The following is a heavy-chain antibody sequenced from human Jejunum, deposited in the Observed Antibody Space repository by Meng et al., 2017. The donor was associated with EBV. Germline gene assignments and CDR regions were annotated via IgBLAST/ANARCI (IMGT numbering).Heavy chain of an antibody. Sequence: VQRVQSGAEVKKPGASVKVSCKASGYTLTNYAIHWVRQAPGQRLEWMGWISAGNGITKYSQKFQGRVTVTRDTSTAYMELSRLRSEDTAVYYCARGSSWYRGDYWGQGTLVTVSS. J-gene: IGHJ4*02. V-gene: IGHV1-3*01. CDR1: GYTLTNYA. CDR3: ARGSSWYRGDY. CDR2: ISAGNGIT. D-gene: IGHD6-13*01.